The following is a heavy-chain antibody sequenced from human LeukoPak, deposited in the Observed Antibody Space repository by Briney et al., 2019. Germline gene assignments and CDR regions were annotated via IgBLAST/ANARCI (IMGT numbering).Heavy chain of an antibody. CDR2: MNPNSGNT. Sequence: ASVKVSCKASGYTFTSYDINWVRQATGQGLEWMGWMNPNSGNTGYAQKFQGRVTMTRNTSISTAYMELSSLRPEDTALYYCAKDSDSSGFFEPPDFWGQGTLVTVSS. CDR1: GYTFTSYD. V-gene: IGHV1-8*01. J-gene: IGHJ4*02. D-gene: IGHD3-22*01. CDR3: AKDSDSSGFFEPPDF.